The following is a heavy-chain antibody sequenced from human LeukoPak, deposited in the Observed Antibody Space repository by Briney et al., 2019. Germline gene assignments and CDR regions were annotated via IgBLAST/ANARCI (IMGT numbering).Heavy chain of an antibody. D-gene: IGHD3-3*01. V-gene: IGHV3-66*01. J-gene: IGHJ4*02. CDR3: ARAYDFWSGPGGY. CDR2: IYSGGST. Sequence: GSLRLSCAASGFTVSSNYMSWVRQAPGKGLEWVSVIYSGGSTYYADSVKGRFTISRDNSKNTLYLQMNSLRAEDTAVYYCARAYDFWSGPGGYWGQGTLVTVSS. CDR1: GFTVSSNY.